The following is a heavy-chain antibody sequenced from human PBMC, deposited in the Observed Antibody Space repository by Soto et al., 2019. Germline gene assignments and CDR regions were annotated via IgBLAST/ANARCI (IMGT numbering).Heavy chain of an antibody. V-gene: IGHV3-33*01. CDR2: IWSDGSRQ. D-gene: IGHD6-19*01. CDR3: ARDGASGWNLGY. J-gene: IGHJ4*02. Sequence: QVRLVESGGGAVQPGRSLKLSCTASGFTFRNYAMHWVCQAPGKGLEWVAFIWSDGSRQDYAESVRGRFTISRDDSNNRLDLQMNSLRVEDTALYYCARDGASGWNLGYWGQGTLVTVTS. CDR1: GFTFRNYA.